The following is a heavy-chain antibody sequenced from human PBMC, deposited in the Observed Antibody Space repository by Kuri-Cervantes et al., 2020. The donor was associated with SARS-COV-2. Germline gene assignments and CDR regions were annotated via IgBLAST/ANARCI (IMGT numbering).Heavy chain of an antibody. V-gene: IGHV4-4*07. Sequence: SETLSLTCTLSGGSISGYYWSWIRQSAGKGVEFIGRVYSSGGTNYNPSLESRVTMSIDTAKNQVSLRLTSVTAADTAVYYCARGILGDDSIHYGMDVWGQGTSVTVSS. J-gene: IGHJ6*02. D-gene: IGHD2/OR15-2a*01. CDR2: VYSSGGT. CDR1: GGSISGYY. CDR3: ARGILGDDSIHYGMDV.